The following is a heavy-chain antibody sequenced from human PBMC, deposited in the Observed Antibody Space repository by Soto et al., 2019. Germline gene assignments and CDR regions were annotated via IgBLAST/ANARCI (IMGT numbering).Heavy chain of an antibody. V-gene: IGHV1-3*05. CDR2: INAGNGNT. Sequence: QVQLVQSGAEEKKPGASVKASCKASGYTFTSYAMHWVRQAPGQRLEWMGWINAGNGNTKYSQKFPGRVTITRDTSASTAYMELSSLRSEDTAVYYCARSIVVVTALDYWGQGTLVTVSS. D-gene: IGHD2-21*02. CDR1: GYTFTSYA. J-gene: IGHJ4*02. CDR3: ARSIVVVTALDY.